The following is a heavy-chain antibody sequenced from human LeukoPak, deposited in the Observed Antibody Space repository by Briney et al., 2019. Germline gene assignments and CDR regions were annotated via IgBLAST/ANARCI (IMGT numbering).Heavy chain of an antibody. CDR1: GFTLSSDA. Sequence: GGSLRLSCAASGFTLSSDAMSWVREAPGKGLGGVSGISGSGSSTYYADSVKGGFTISRDNSKNTLYLQMNGLRADDTALYYCAEVFHYGSGSYGSFENWGQGTLVTVSS. V-gene: IGHV3-23*01. J-gene: IGHJ4*02. D-gene: IGHD3-10*01. CDR3: AEVFHYGSGSYGSFEN. CDR2: ISGSGSST.